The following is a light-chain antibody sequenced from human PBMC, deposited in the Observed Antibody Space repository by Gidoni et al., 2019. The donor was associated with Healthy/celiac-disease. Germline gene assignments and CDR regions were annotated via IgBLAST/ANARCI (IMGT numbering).Light chain of an antibody. CDR1: SSHVGGYNY. CDR3: SSYTSSSTLV. Sequence: QSALTQPASVSGSPGQSIPISCTGTSSHVGGYNYVSWYQQHPGKAPKLMIYDVSNRPLGVSNRFSGSKSGNTASLTISGLQAEDEADYYCSSYTSSSTLVFGTGTKVTVL. V-gene: IGLV2-14*01. J-gene: IGLJ1*01. CDR2: DVS.